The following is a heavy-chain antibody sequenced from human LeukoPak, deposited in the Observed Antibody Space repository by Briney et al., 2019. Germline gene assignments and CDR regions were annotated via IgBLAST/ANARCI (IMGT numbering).Heavy chain of an antibody. V-gene: IGHV1-46*01. J-gene: IGHJ4*02. D-gene: IGHD2-15*01. CDR1: GYTFTTYY. CDR2: INHSGGST. Sequence: GASVKVSCKASGYTFTTYYIHWVRQAPGQGLEWMGVINHSGGSTTYAQMFQGRVTMTRDTSTSTVYMDLSSLRSEDTAVYYCARDCSGGSCRNFDYWGQGTLVTVSS. CDR3: ARDCSGGSCRNFDY.